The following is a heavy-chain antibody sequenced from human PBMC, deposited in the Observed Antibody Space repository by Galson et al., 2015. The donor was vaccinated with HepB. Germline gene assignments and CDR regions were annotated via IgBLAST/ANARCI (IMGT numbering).Heavy chain of an antibody. CDR2: IYWDDDK. CDR3: AHQRGFLEWLVYSVGYYFDY. Sequence: PALVKPTQTLTLTCTFSGFSLSTSGVGVGWIRQPPGKALEWLALIYWDDDKRYSPSLKSRLTITKDTSKNQVVLTMTNMDPVDTATYYCAHQRGFLEWLVYSVGYYFDYWGQGTLVTVSS. V-gene: IGHV2-5*02. J-gene: IGHJ4*02. CDR1: GFSLSTSGVG. D-gene: IGHD3-3*01.